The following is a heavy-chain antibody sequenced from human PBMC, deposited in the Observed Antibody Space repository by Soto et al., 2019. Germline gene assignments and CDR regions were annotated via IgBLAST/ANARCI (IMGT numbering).Heavy chain of an antibody. J-gene: IGHJ5*02. V-gene: IGHV3-23*01. Sequence: EVQLLESGGGLVQPGGSLRLSCAASGFTFSSYAMSWVRQAPGKGLEWVSAISGSGGSTYYADSVKGRFTISRDNSKNTLYLQMNSLRAEDTAVYYCAKAGVDYYDSSGYYPHNWFDPWGQGTLVTVSS. CDR2: ISGSGGST. CDR3: AKAGVDYYDSSGYYPHNWFDP. D-gene: IGHD3-22*01. CDR1: GFTFSSYA.